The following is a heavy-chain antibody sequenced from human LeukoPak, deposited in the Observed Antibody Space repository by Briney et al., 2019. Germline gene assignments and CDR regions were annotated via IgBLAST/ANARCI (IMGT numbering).Heavy chain of an antibody. D-gene: IGHD3-3*01. Sequence: PGGSLRLSCAASGFTVSSYWMSWVRQAPGKGLEWVANIKQDGSEKYYVDSVKGRFTISRDNAKNSLYLQMNSLRAEDTAVYYCARDRTYYDFWSGDVYYYYMDVWGKGTTVTVSS. CDR2: IKQDGSEK. V-gene: IGHV3-7*01. J-gene: IGHJ6*03. CDR1: GFTVSSYW. CDR3: ARDRTYYDFWSGDVYYYYMDV.